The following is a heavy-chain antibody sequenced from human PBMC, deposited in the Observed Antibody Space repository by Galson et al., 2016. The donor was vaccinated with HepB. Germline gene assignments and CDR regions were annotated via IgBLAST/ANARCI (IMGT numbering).Heavy chain of an antibody. CDR3: ARVDLYYHDGTYPRSWFDP. J-gene: IGHJ5*02. Sequence: SVKVSCKASGYTFTGYAISWVRQAPGQGLEWMGWISAYNGGTGFAQQFQGRVTMTTDSRTTTAYLELRSLRSDDTAVYYCARVDLYYHDGTYPRSWFDPWGQGTLVTVSS. CDR1: GYTFTGYA. V-gene: IGHV1-18*01. CDR2: ISAYNGGT. D-gene: IGHD3-22*01.